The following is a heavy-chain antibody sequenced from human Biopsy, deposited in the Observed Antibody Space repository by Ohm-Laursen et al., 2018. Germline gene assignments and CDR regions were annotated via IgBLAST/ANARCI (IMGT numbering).Heavy chain of an antibody. CDR1: GSTFPSYG. V-gene: IGHV1-18*01. CDR3: AREEDNSGYDYYGMDV. D-gene: IGHD3-22*01. CDR2: ISAYIGNR. Sequence: VSSVKVSCKASGSTFPSYGISWGRQAPGQGLEWMGWISAYIGNRNYAQKFQGRVTMTTDTSTSTAYMELRSLRSDDTAVYFCAREEDNSGYDYYGMDVWGQGTTVTVSS. J-gene: IGHJ6*02.